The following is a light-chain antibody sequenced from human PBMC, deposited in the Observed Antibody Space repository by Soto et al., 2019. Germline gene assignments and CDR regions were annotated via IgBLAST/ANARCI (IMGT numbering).Light chain of an antibody. V-gene: IGKV1-6*01. CDR3: LQDHTWPWT. CDR1: QDIGHF. CDR2: GAS. J-gene: IGKJ1*01. Sequence: AIQMTQSPSSLSASVGDRVSLTCRASQDIGHFLSWYQHRPGKAPKLLIYGASSLHVGAPSRISGSGSGTDFTLTISSLLPEDFGTYFCLQDHTWPWTLGQGSRVAI.